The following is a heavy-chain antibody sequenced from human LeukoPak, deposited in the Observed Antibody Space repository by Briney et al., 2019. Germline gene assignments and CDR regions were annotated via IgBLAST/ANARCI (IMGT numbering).Heavy chain of an antibody. J-gene: IGHJ4*02. CDR1: GFTFSSYW. Sequence: GGSLRLSCAASGFTFSSYWMSWVRQAPGNGLEWVANIKQDGSEKLYVDSVKGRFTISRDNAKNSLYLQINSLRAEDMAVYYCARDFHYYDSSGYYPIFDYWGQGTLVTVSS. D-gene: IGHD3-22*01. CDR2: IKQDGSEK. V-gene: IGHV3-7*01. CDR3: ARDFHYYDSSGYYPIFDY.